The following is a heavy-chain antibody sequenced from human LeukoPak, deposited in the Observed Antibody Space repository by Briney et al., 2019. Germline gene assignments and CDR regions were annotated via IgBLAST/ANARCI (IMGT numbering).Heavy chain of an antibody. CDR2: IWYDGSNK. J-gene: IGHJ4*02. D-gene: IGHD3-22*01. V-gene: IGHV3-30*02. CDR3: AKGRYYYDSSGYYLPEYYFDY. Sequence: RAGGSLRLSCVVSGFTFSSYGMHWVRQAPGKGLEWVALIWYDGSNKYYADSVKGRFTISRDNSKNTLYLQMNSLRAEDTAVYYCAKGRYYYDSSGYYLPEYYFDYWGQGTLVTVSS. CDR1: GFTFSSYG.